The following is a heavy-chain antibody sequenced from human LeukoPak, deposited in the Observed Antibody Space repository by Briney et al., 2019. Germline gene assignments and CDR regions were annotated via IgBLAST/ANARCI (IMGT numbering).Heavy chain of an antibody. CDR2: INQDASTK. V-gene: IGHV3-7*01. D-gene: IGHD1-26*01. CDR1: GFTFSNTW. J-gene: IGHJ4*02. Sequence: GGSLRLSCAASGFTFSNTWMAWVRQAPGKGLEWVANINQDASTKHYVDSVKGRLTISRDNAKNSLYVQMNSLRAEDTAVYYCARDQSGSLDYWGQGTQVTVSS. CDR3: ARDQSGSLDY.